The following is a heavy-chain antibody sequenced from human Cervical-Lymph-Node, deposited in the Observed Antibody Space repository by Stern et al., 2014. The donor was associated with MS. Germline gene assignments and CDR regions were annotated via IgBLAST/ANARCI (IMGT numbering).Heavy chain of an antibody. D-gene: IGHD1-1*01. Sequence: QVQLVQSGAEVKKPAPSVNASCTASGYTFTSYGISWVRQAPGQGLEWMGWISAYNGNTNYAQKLQGRVTMTTDTSTSTAYMELRSLRSDDTAVYYCARGVPVQLEVWYYYYGMDVWGQGTTVTVSS. CDR3: ARGVPVQLEVWYYYYGMDV. CDR1: GYTFTSYG. J-gene: IGHJ6*02. CDR2: ISAYNGNT. V-gene: IGHV1-18*01.